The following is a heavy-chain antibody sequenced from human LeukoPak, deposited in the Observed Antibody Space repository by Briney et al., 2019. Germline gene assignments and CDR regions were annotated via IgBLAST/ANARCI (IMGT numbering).Heavy chain of an antibody. CDR1: GYTFTSYG. CDR3: ARVRQWLARNPLGY. Sequence: ASVKVSCKASGYTFTSYGISWVRQAPGQGLEWMGWISAYNGNTNYAQKFQGRVTMTRDTSTSTVYMELSSLRSEDTAVYYCARVRQWLARNPLGYWGQGTLVTVSS. J-gene: IGHJ4*02. V-gene: IGHV1-18*01. D-gene: IGHD6-19*01. CDR2: ISAYNGNT.